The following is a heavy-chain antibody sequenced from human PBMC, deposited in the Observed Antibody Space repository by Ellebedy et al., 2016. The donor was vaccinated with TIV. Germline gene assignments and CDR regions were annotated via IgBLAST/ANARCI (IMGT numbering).Heavy chain of an antibody. CDR2: IDSSSTYI. CDR3: ARFEAQTGDNRDDV. CDR1: GFTFSSSA. J-gene: IGHJ6*04. V-gene: IGHV3-21*01. D-gene: IGHD7-27*01. Sequence: PGGSLRLSCVASGFTFSSSATNWVRQAPWKGLEWVSYIDSSSTYIYYADSVKGRFTSSRDNANNSLYLHMNNLRAEDTAFYYCARFEAQTGDNRDDVWGKGTTVTVSS.